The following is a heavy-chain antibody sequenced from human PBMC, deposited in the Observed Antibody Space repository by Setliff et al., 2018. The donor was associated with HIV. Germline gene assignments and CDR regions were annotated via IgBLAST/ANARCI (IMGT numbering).Heavy chain of an antibody. CDR2: ISTYSDET. Sequence: ASVKVSCKPSGYTFTTYGLGWVRQAPGQGLEWMGWISTYSDETSSSQNLQGRLTMTTDTSTGTAYMELRSLRSDDTAVYYCARDPSNTSGWLPYYDYWGQGTLVTVSS. CDR1: GYTFTTYG. D-gene: IGHD6-19*01. V-gene: IGHV1-18*01. CDR3: ARDPSNTSGWLPYYDY. J-gene: IGHJ4*02.